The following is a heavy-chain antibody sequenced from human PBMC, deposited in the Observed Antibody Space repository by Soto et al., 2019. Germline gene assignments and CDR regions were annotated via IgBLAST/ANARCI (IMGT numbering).Heavy chain of an antibody. CDR2: ISSSSSYI. D-gene: IGHD6-6*01. V-gene: IGHV3-21*01. J-gene: IGHJ4*02. CDR1: GFTFSSYS. Sequence: PGGSLRLSCAASGFTFSSYSMNWVRQAPGKGLEWVSSISSSSSYIYYADSVKGRFTISRDNAKNSLYLQMNSLRAEDTAVYYCARFLGGKGSSSDWGQGTLVTVSS. CDR3: ARFLGGKGSSSD.